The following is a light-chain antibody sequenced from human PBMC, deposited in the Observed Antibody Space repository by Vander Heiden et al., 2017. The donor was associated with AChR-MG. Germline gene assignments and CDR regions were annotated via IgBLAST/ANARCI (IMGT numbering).Light chain of an antibody. J-gene: IGKJ2*01. Sequence: IVLTQPPDPPAASLGEWATINCKSSQSVLYSSNNKNSLAWYQQKPGQPPKLLIYCASTRESGVPDRFSGSGSGTDFTLTISSLQAEDVAVYYCQQYYSTPHTFGQGTKLEIK. CDR1: QSVLYSSNNKNS. CDR2: CAS. V-gene: IGKV4-1*01. CDR3: QQYYSTPHT.